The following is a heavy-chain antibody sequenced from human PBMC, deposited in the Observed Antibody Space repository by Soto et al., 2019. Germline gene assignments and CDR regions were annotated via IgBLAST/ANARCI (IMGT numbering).Heavy chain of an antibody. CDR2: IKTKTGGETT. V-gene: IGHV3-15*01. J-gene: IGHJ4*02. Sequence: GGSLRLSCAASGFTFTSAWMSWVRQAPGKGLEWVGHIKTKTGGETTDYAAPVKGRFSISRDDSKNTQSLQMNGLKSEDTAVYYCATDLPIAGGGEFDYWGQGTLVTVSS. CDR1: GFTFTSAW. D-gene: IGHD2-21*01. CDR3: ATDLPIAGGGEFDY.